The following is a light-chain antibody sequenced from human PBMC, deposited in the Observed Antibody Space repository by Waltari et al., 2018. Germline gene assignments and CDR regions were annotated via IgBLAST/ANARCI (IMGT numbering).Light chain of an antibody. CDR1: SDDVGGYNL. CDR3: CSYAGTDSWV. J-gene: IGLJ3*02. CDR2: EVT. Sequence: QSALTQPASMSGSPGHSVTISCTGTSDDVGGYNLLSWYQQHPGKAPKLIIFEVTKRPSGVSNRFSGSRSGNTASRTLAGLQPEDEAAYYCCSYAGTDSWVVGGGTKVTVL. V-gene: IGLV2-23*02.